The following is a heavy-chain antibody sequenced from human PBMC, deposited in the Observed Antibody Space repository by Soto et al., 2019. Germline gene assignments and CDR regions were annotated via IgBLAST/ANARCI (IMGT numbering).Heavy chain of an antibody. CDR1: CGSISSFY. D-gene: IGHD6-13*01. CDR2: IYSGGRN. J-gene: IGHJ4*02. CDR3: ARGISRWEY. Sequence: SETLSLTCTVSCGSISSFYWSCIRQPSWKGLEWIGRIYSGGRNNYNPSLKSRVTMSVDTSKNQLSLRLSSVTAADTAMYYCARGISRWEYWGQGTMVTVSS. V-gene: IGHV4-4*07.